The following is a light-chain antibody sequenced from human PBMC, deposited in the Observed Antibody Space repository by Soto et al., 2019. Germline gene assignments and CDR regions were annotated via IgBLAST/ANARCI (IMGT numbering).Light chain of an antibody. J-gene: IGLJ3*02. CDR2: EVN. Sequence: QSALTQPPSASGSPGQSVPISCTGTSSDIGGYNYVSWYQQHPGKAPKLMIFEVNKRPSGVPDRFSGSKSGNAASLTVSGLQADDEADYYCSSFASSNNWVFGGGTKLTVL. CDR3: SSFASSNNWV. V-gene: IGLV2-8*01. CDR1: SSDIGGYNY.